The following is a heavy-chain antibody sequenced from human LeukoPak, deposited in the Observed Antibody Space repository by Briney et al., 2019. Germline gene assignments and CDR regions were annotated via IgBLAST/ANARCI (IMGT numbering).Heavy chain of an antibody. CDR1: GFTFSGSA. CDR3: TRDSGTYNWFDP. Sequence: GGSLKLSCAASGFTFSGSAIHCVRQSSGKGLEWVGQIDKKDKGYATATAYAASVKGRFTISRDDSINTAYLQMKSLKTEDTALYYCTRDSGTYNWFDPWGREPWSPSPQ. J-gene: IGHJ5*02. CDR2: IDKKDKGYATAT. D-gene: IGHD1-26*01. V-gene: IGHV3-73*01.